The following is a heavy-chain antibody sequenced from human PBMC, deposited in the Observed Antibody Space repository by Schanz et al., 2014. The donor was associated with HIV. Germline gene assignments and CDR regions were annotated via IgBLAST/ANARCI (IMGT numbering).Heavy chain of an antibody. Sequence: EVQLLESGGGLVQPGGSLRLSCAASGFTFSSYAMSWVRQAPGKGLEWVSTISGSGGSPYYADSVKGRFTISRDNSKNTLYLQMNSLRAEDTAVYYCANQRYSGTYRPFDYWGRGTLVTVSS. CDR3: ANQRYSGTYRPFDY. J-gene: IGHJ4*02. CDR1: GFTFSSYA. CDR2: ISGSGGSP. V-gene: IGHV3-23*01. D-gene: IGHD1-26*01.